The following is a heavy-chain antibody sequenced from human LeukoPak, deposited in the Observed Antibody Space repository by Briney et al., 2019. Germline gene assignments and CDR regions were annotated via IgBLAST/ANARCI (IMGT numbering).Heavy chain of an antibody. V-gene: IGHV7-4-1*02. CDR2: INTNTGNP. CDR3: ARDLEGIAVAGPIFDY. D-gene: IGHD6-19*01. Sequence: ASVKVSCKASGYTFTSYDMNWVRQAPGQGLEWMGWINTNTGNPTYAQGFTGRFVFSLDTSVSTAYLQISSLKAEDTAVYYCARDLEGIAVAGPIFDYWGQGTLGTVSS. J-gene: IGHJ4*02. CDR1: GYTFTSYD.